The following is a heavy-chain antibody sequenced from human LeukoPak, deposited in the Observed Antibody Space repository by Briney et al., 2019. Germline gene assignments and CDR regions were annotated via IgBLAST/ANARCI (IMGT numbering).Heavy chain of an antibody. V-gene: IGHV3-48*03. J-gene: IGHJ6*04. D-gene: IGHD3-9*01. CDR3: ARGDSLVYDILAGYPPSGYYGVDV. CDR2: INSRGTIT. Sequence: PGGSLRLSCTASGFTLSTYEMNWFRQAPGKGLEWVSYINSRGTITYYADSVKGRFTISRDNAKNSLSLQLSSLRAEDTATYYCARGDSLVYDILAGYPPSGYYGVDVWGKGTTVTVSS. CDR1: GFTLSTYE.